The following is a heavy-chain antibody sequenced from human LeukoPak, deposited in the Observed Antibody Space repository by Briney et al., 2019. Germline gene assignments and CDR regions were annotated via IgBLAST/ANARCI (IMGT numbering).Heavy chain of an antibody. CDR1: GYTFTSYL. CDR3: ARGYGGYDLDY. CDR2: IDAGDGNT. J-gene: IGHJ4*02. Sequence: ASVKVSCTASGYTFTSYLMHWVRQAPGQRLEWMGWIDAGDGNTKYSQKFQGRVTITRDTSASTAYMELSSLRSEHTAVYYCARGYGGYDLDYWGQGTLVTVSS. V-gene: IGHV1-3*01. D-gene: IGHD5-12*01.